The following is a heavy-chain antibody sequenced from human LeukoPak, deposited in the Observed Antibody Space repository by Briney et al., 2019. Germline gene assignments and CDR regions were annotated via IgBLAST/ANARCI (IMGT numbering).Heavy chain of an antibody. CDR3: ARELTADAFDI. Sequence: GGSLRLSCAASGFTFSSYWMHWVRQAPGKGLVWVSRINSDGSSTSYADSVKGRFTISRDNSKNTLYLQMNSLRAEDTAVYYCARELTADAFDIWGQGTMVTVSS. CDR2: INSDGSST. CDR1: GFTFSSYW. V-gene: IGHV3-74*01. D-gene: IGHD4/OR15-4a*01. J-gene: IGHJ3*02.